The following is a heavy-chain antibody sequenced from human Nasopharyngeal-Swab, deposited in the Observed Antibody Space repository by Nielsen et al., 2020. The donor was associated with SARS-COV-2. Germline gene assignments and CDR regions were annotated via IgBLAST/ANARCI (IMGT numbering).Heavy chain of an antibody. CDR2: INQRGST. CDR1: GGSFSGYY. D-gene: IGHD4/OR15-4a*01. Sequence: SETLSLTCAISGGSFSGYYWSWIRQPPGKGLEWIGEINQRGSTDYNPSLKSRVTISVDTSKNQFSLKLTSVTAADTAAYYCARGEPATGAKRGDWFDPWGQGTLVTVSS. V-gene: IGHV4-34*01. J-gene: IGHJ5*02. CDR3: ARGEPATGAKRGDWFDP.